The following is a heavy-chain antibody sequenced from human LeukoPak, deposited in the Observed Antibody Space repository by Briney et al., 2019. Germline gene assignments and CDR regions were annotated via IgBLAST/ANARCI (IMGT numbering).Heavy chain of an antibody. D-gene: IGHD2-15*01. CDR2: ISYDGSNK. J-gene: IGHJ6*04. CDR3: ARDLSDIVVVVAATPKDDYYYGMDV. V-gene: IGHV3-30*04. CDR1: GFTFSSYA. Sequence: GRSLRLSCAASGFTFSSYAMHWVRQAPGKGLEWVAVISYDGSNKYYADSVKGRFTISRDNSKNTLYLQMNSLRAEDAAVYYCARDLSDIVVVVAATPKDDYYYGMDVWGKGTTVTVSS.